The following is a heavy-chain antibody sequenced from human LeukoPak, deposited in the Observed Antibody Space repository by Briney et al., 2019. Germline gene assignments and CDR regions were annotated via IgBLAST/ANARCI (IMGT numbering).Heavy chain of an antibody. CDR2: ISTDGSII. V-gene: IGHV3-74*01. CDR3: AKEGGSSWAPDAFDI. Sequence: PGGSLRLSCADPGFTFSGNWMSWDRQSPGKGLVWVSHISTDGSIIRYGDSVKGRFTISRDKAKNTLYLQMNSLTAEDTAVYYCAKEGGSSWAPDAFDIWGQGTMVTVSS. D-gene: IGHD6-13*01. CDR1: GFTFSGNW. J-gene: IGHJ3*02.